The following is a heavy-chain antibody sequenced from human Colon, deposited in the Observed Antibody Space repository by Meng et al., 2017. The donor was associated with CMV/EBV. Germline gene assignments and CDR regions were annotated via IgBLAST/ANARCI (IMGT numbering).Heavy chain of an antibody. Sequence: GESLKISCAASGFTFDDYTMHWVRQAPGEGLEWVSLISWDGGSTYYADSVKGRFTISRDNSKNSLYLQMNSLRTEDTALYYCAKSPIANYYFYGMDVWGQGNTVTVSS. J-gene: IGHJ6*02. CDR2: ISWDGGST. V-gene: IGHV3-43*01. D-gene: IGHD6-13*01. CDR3: AKSPIANYYFYGMDV. CDR1: GFTFDDYT.